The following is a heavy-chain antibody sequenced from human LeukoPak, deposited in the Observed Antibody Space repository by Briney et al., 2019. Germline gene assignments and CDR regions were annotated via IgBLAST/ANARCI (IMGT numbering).Heavy chain of an antibody. D-gene: IGHD2-21*01. J-gene: IGHJ4*02. CDR2: IKQDGSEK. Sequence: GGSLRLSCAASGFTFSSYWMSWVRQAPGKGLEWVANIKQDGSEKYYVDSVKGRFTISRDNAKNSLYLQMNSLRAEDTAVYYCARAPPYCGGDCYSYYFDYWGQGTLVTVSS. CDR3: ARAPPYCGGDCYSYYFDY. V-gene: IGHV3-7*04. CDR1: GFTFSSYW.